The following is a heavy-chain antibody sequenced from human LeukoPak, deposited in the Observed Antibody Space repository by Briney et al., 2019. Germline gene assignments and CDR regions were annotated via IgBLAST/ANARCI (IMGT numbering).Heavy chain of an antibody. CDR3: AILPGYSSGWYEVNY. CDR2: INGSGGST. V-gene: IGHV3-23*01. J-gene: IGHJ4*02. Sequence: GGSLRLSCAASGFTFSSYAMSWVRQAPGKGLEWVSGINGSGGSTYYADSVKGRFTISRDNSRNTLYLQMNSPRAEDTAVYYCAILPGYSSGWYEVNYWGQGTLVTVSS. CDR1: GFTFSSYA. D-gene: IGHD6-13*01.